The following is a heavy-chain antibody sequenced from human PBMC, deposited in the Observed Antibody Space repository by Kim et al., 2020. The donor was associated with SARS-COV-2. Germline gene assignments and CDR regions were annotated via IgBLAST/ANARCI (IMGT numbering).Heavy chain of an antibody. Sequence: ASVKVSCKVSGYTLTELSMHWVRQAPGKGLEWMGGFDPEDGGTIYAQKFQGRVTMTEDTSTDTAYMELSSLRSEDTAVYYCATLDSSGYYKEYYFDYWGQGTLVTVSS. CDR3: ATLDSSGYYKEYYFDY. D-gene: IGHD3-22*01. CDR1: GYTLTELS. J-gene: IGHJ4*02. CDR2: FDPEDGGT. V-gene: IGHV1-24*01.